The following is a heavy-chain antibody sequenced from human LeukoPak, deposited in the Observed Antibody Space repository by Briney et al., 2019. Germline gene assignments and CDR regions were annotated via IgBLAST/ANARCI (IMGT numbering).Heavy chain of an antibody. V-gene: IGHV3-23*01. Sequence: GEPLRLSCEASGFAFSNHAMTWVRQAPGEGLQWVSTISDTGKTTFYRDSVRGRFTISRDISNNTLYLQMDGLRADDTAVYYCARGGAYDYGVLDAWGQGTLVTVSS. D-gene: IGHD4/OR15-4a*01. CDR2: ISDTGKTT. CDR3: ARGGAYDYGVLDA. CDR1: GFAFSNHA. J-gene: IGHJ5*02.